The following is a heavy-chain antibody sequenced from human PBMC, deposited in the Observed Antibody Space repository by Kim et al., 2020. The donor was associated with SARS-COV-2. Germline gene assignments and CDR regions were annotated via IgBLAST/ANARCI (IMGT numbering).Heavy chain of an antibody. CDR1: GFTFSTHW. CDR3: ARDPVDYYYGTDV. CDR2: IKQDGREK. J-gene: IGHJ6*02. V-gene: IGHV3-7*03. Sequence: GGSLRLSCAASGFTFSTHWMTRVRQAPGKGLEWVAKIKQDGREKYYVDSVKGRLTISRNYAKHSLYLQMSSLRAVDTAGYYCARDPVDYYYGTDVWG.